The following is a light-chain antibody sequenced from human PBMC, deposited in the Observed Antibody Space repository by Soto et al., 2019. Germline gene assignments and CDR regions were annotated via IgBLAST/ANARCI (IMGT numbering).Light chain of an antibody. CDR1: QSVSSGY. J-gene: IGKJ1*01. CDR3: QQYGTSPWT. V-gene: IGKV3-20*01. CDR2: GAS. Sequence: DMVLTQSPGTLYLSPGERATLSCRASQSVSSGYLAWYQQGPGQAPRLLIYGASTRATGIPDRFSGSGSGTDFTLTISRLEPEDFAVYYCQQYGTSPWTFGQGTKVDIK.